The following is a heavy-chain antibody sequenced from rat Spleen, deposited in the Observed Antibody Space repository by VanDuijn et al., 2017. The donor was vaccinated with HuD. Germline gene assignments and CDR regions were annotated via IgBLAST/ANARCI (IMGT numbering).Heavy chain of an antibody. Sequence: EVQLVESGGGLVQPGRSLKLSCVASGFTFSNFDMAWVRQAPTKGLEWVASIGPSGDSTYYPDSVKGRFTISRDNAKSTLYLQMDSLRSEDTATYYCTTLRWDYFDSWGQGVMVTVSS. V-gene: IGHV5-27*01. CDR2: IGPSGDST. J-gene: IGHJ2*01. CDR3: TTLRWDYFDS. D-gene: IGHD1-5*01. CDR1: GFTFSNFD.